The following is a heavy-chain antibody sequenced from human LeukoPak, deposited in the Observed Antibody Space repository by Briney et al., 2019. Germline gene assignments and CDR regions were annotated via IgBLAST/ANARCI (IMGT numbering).Heavy chain of an antibody. J-gene: IGHJ2*01. V-gene: IGHV3-30*18. D-gene: IGHD2-21*02. Sequence: GGSLRLSCAASGFTFSSYGMHWVRQAPGKGLEWVAVISYDGSNKYYADSVKGRFTISRDNSKNTLYLQMNSLRAEDTAVYYCAKGPRRIVVVTPNRYFDLWGRGTLVTVSS. CDR3: AKGPRRIVVVTPNRYFDL. CDR2: ISYDGSNK. CDR1: GFTFSSYG.